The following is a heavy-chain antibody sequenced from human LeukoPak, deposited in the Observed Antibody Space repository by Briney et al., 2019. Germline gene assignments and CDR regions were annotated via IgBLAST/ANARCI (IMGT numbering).Heavy chain of an antibody. V-gene: IGHV3-7*01. D-gene: IGHD3-10*01. Sequence: GGSLRLSCAASGFTFSNYWMSWVRQAPGKGLEGVASIKPDGSEKYYVDSVKGRFTISRDNAKNSLYLQMDSLRAEDTAVYYCTTTPFYRDFNYWGQGTLVTVSS. CDR2: IKPDGSEK. CDR1: GFTFSNYW. CDR3: TTTPFYRDFNY. J-gene: IGHJ4*02.